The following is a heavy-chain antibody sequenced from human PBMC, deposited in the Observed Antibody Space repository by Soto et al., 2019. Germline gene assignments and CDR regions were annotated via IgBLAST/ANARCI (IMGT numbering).Heavy chain of an antibody. V-gene: IGHV1-46*03. CDR2: INPSGGST. Sequence: ASVKVSCKASGYTFTSYYMHWVRQARGQELEWMGIINPSGGSTSYAQKFQGRVTMTRDTSTSTVYMELSSLRSEDTAVYYCARSEQYCGGDCYSRSGLPRHAFDIWGQGTMVTVSS. CDR1: GYTFTSYY. CDR3: ARSEQYCGGDCYSRSGLPRHAFDI. J-gene: IGHJ3*02. D-gene: IGHD2-21*01.